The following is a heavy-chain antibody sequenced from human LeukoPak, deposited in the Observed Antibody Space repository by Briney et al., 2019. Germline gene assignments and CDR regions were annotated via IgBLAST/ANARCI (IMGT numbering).Heavy chain of an antibody. D-gene: IGHD3-22*01. V-gene: IGHV1-2*02. CDR3: ARDPRRASLTYYYDSSGYYLDY. J-gene: IGHJ4*02. CDR1: GYTFTGYY. Sequence: ASVKVSCKASGYTFTGYYMHWVRQAPGQGLEWMGWINPNSGGTNYAQKFQGRVTMTRDTSISTAYMELSRLRSDDTAVYYCARDPRRASLTYYYDSSGYYLDYWGQGTLVIVSS. CDR2: INPNSGGT.